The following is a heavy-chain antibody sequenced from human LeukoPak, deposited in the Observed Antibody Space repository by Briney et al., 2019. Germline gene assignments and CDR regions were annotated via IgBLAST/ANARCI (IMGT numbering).Heavy chain of an antibody. V-gene: IGHV4-34*01. CDR3: ARGRWRGWFDP. Sequence: PSETLSLTCAVYGGSFSGYYWSWIRQPPGKGLEWIGEINHSGSTNYNPSLKSRVTISVDTSKNQFSLKLSSVTAADTAVYYCARGRWRGWFDPWGQGTLVTVSS. CDR2: INHSGST. D-gene: IGHD2-15*01. CDR1: GGSFSGYY. J-gene: IGHJ5*02.